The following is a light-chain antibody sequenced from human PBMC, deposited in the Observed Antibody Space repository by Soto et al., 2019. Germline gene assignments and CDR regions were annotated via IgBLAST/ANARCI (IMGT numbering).Light chain of an antibody. CDR3: QQRSNWPPFT. Sequence: EIVLTQSPATLSLSPGERATLSCRASQSVSSYLVWYQQKPGQAPRLLIYGASTRATGIPARFSGSGSGTDFTLTISSLEPEDFAFYYCQQRSNWPPFTFGPGTKVDVK. V-gene: IGKV3-11*01. CDR1: QSVSSY. CDR2: GAS. J-gene: IGKJ3*01.